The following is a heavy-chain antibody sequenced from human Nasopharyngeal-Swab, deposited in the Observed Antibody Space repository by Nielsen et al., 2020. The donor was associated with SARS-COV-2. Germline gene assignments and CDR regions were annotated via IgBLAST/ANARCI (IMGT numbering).Heavy chain of an antibody. J-gene: IGHJ4*02. Sequence: WVRQAPGQRLEWMGWINAGNGNTKYSQKFQGRVTITRDTSASTAYMELSSLRSEDTAVYYCARMVYAYHFDYWGQGTLVTVSP. V-gene: IGHV1-3*01. CDR3: ARMVYAYHFDY. D-gene: IGHD2-8*01. CDR2: INAGNGNT.